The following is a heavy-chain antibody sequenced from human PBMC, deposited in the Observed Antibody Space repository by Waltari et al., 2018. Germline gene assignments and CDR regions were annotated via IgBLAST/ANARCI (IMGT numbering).Heavy chain of an antibody. CDR2: IYYIGST. CDR1: GGSISSYY. V-gene: IGHV4-59*08. J-gene: IGHJ4*02. Sequence: QVQLQESGPGLVKPSETLSLTCTVSGGSISSYYWSWIRQPPGKGLEWIGYIYYIGSTNYNPSLKSRVTISVDTSKNQFSLKLSSVTAADTAVYYCARGGRGSSSDYWGQGTLVTVSS. CDR3: ARGGRGSSSDY. D-gene: IGHD6-6*01.